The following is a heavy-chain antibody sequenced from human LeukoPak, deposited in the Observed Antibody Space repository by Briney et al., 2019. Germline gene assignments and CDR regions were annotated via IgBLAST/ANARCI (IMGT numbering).Heavy chain of an antibody. J-gene: IGHJ4*02. Sequence: PSETLSLTCTVSGGSISAYYWSWIRQPAGKGLEWIGRIYTSGSTNYNPSLKSRVTMSVDTSKNQFSLKLSSVTAADTAVYYCAKVDRRRDYYDSSGYLNYWGQGTLVTVSS. V-gene: IGHV4-4*07. D-gene: IGHD3-22*01. CDR2: IYTSGST. CDR3: AKVDRRRDYYDSSGYLNY. CDR1: GGSISAYY.